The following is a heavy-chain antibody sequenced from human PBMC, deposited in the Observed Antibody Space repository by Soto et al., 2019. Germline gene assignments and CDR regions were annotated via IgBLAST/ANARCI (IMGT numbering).Heavy chain of an antibody. V-gene: IGHV3-48*01. Sequence: GGSLRLSCAVSGFTFSTCSMNWVRQAPGKGLEWVSYISSSSSIIHYTDSVKGRFTISRDNAKNTLSLQMNSLRVEDSAVYYCVPRKGDPSTWGPGTLVTVSS. CDR2: ISSSSSII. D-gene: IGHD3-16*01. J-gene: IGHJ4*02. CDR3: VPRKGDPST. CDR1: GFTFSTCS.